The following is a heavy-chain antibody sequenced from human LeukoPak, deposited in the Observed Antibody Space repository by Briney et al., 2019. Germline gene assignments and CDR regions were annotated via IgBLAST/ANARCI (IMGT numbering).Heavy chain of an antibody. CDR2: ISGSGGST. CDR1: GFTFSNYA. D-gene: IGHD2-15*01. J-gene: IGHJ4*02. Sequence: PGGSLRLSCAASGFTFSNYAMSWVRQAPGKGLEWVSAISGSGGSTYYADSVKGRFTISRDNSKNTLYLQMNSLRAEDTALYYCAKGSGGSCYSSSDYWGQGTLVTVSS. CDR3: AKGSGGSCYSSSDY. V-gene: IGHV3-23*01.